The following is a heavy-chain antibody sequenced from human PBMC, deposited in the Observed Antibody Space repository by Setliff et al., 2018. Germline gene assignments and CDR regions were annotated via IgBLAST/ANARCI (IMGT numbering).Heavy chain of an antibody. Sequence: ASVKVSCKASGYTFTSYGISWVRQAPGQGLEWMGWISAYNGNTNYAQKFQGRVTITRDTSASTAYMELSSLRSEDTAAYYCAREVRGVIDYWGQGTLVTVSS. D-gene: IGHD3-10*01. J-gene: IGHJ4*02. CDR3: AREVRGVIDY. V-gene: IGHV1-18*01. CDR2: ISAYNGNT. CDR1: GYTFTSYG.